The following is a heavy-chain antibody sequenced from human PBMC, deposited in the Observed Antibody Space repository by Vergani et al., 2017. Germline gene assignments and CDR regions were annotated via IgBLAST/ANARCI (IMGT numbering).Heavy chain of an antibody. D-gene: IGHD6-13*01. V-gene: IGHV1-69*01. CDR3: ARWGWQQLVAHAQPKPKNYYYYGMDV. CDR1: GGTFSSYA. Sequence: QVQLVQSGAEVKKPGSSVKVSCKASGGTFSSYAISWVRQAPGQGLEWMGGIIPIFGTANYAQKFQGRVTITADESTSTAYMELSSLRSDDTAVYYCARWGWQQLVAHAQPKPKNYYYYGMDVWGQGTTVTVSS. J-gene: IGHJ6*02. CDR2: IIPIFGTA.